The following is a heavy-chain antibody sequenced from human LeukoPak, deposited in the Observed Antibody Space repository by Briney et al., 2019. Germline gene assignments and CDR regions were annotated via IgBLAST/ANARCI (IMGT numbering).Heavy chain of an antibody. Sequence: PGGSLRLSCAASGFTFSSYSMNWVRQAPGKGLEWVSSISSSSSYIYYADSVKGRFTISRDNAKNSLYLQMNSLRAEDTAVYYCARDRNMVRGVISMDYWGQGTLVTVSS. V-gene: IGHV3-21*01. CDR3: ARDRNMVRGVISMDY. CDR1: GFTFSSYS. CDR2: ISSSSSYI. J-gene: IGHJ4*02. D-gene: IGHD3-10*01.